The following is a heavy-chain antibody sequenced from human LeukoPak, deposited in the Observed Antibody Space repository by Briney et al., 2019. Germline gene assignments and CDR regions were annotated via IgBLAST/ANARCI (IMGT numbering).Heavy chain of an antibody. CDR2: INPNSGGT. J-gene: IGHJ4*02. CDR1: GYTFTGYY. Sequence: ASVKVSCKASGYTFTGYYMHWVRQAPGQGLEWMGWINPNSGGTNYAQKFQGRVTMTRDTSISTAYMELSRLRSDDTAVYYCARVVQPYFLFDMWGQGTLVTVSS. V-gene: IGHV1-2*02. CDR3: ARVVQPYFLFDM. D-gene: IGHD2/OR15-2a*01.